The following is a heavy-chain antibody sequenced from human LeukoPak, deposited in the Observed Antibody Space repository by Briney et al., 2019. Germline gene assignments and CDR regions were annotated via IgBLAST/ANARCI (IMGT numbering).Heavy chain of an antibody. D-gene: IGHD2-21*02. Sequence: PSETLSLTCTVSGDSISSSSYYWSWIRQSAGKGLEWIGRIYTSRSTNYNPSLESRVTISIDTSKNQFSLRLTSVTAADTAVYFCARGRPSDIVVVTADDVWGQGTLVTVSS. V-gene: IGHV4-61*02. J-gene: IGHJ1*01. CDR2: IYTSRST. CDR3: ARGRPSDIVVVTADDV. CDR1: GDSISSSSYY.